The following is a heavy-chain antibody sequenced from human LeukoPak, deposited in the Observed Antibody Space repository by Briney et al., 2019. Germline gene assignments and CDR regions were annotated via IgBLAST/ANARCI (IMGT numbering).Heavy chain of an antibody. D-gene: IGHD6-13*01. V-gene: IGHV3-30*04. J-gene: IGHJ4*02. CDR2: ISYDGSHI. CDR1: GFTFSNHA. Sequence: PGGSLRLSCAASGFTFSNHAMHWVRQAPGKGLEWVAIISYDGSHIYYADSVKGRFTISRDNSKNTLYLQMSSLRAEDTAVYYCAKGGSSWWDYFDFWGQGTLVTVSS. CDR3: AKGGSSWWDYFDF.